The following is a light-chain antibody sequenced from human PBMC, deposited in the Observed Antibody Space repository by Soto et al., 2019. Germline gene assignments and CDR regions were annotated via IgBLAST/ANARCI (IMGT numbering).Light chain of an antibody. V-gene: IGKV1-5*03. CDR1: QSIGTW. Sequence: DIQMTQSPSTLSASVGDRVTITCRASQSIGTWLAWYQQRPGKAPKLLIYKASSLESGVPSRFSGSGSGTEFTLTISSLQPDDFATYYCQQYNSYSGTFGQGTKLEIK. J-gene: IGKJ2*01. CDR2: KAS. CDR3: QQYNSYSGT.